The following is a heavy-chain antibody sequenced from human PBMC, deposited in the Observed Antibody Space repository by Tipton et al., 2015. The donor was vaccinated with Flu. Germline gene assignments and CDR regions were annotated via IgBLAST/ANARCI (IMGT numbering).Heavy chain of an antibody. CDR3: AEGYCSGGSCYLSY. Sequence: LRLSCTVSGGSISSYYWSWIRQPPGKGLEWIGYIYYSGSTNYNPPLKSRVTISVDTSKNQFSLKLSSVTAADTAVYYCAEGYCSGGSCYLSYWGQGTLVTVSS. D-gene: IGHD2-15*01. J-gene: IGHJ4*02. CDR1: GGSISSYY. V-gene: IGHV4-59*01. CDR2: IYYSGST.